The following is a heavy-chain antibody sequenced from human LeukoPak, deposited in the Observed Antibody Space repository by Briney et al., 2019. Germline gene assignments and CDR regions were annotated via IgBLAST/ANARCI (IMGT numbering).Heavy chain of an antibody. CDR3: ATRYSSSSDY. V-gene: IGHV4-38-2*02. J-gene: IGHJ4*02. Sequence: PSETLSLTCTVSGYSISSGYYWGWIRQPPGKGLEWIGSIYHSGSTYYNPSLKSRVTISVDTSKTQFSLKLTSVTAADTAVYYCATRYSSSSDYWGQGTLVTVSS. CDR1: GYSISSGYY. D-gene: IGHD6-6*01. CDR2: IYHSGST.